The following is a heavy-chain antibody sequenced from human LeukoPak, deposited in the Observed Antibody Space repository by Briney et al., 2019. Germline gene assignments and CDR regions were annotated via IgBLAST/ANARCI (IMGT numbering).Heavy chain of an antibody. CDR2: ISSSSSSI. Sequence: GGSLRLSCAASGFTFSSYGMNWVRQAPGKGLEWVSYISSSSSSIYYADAVKGRFTISRDNAKNSLYLQMNSLRAEDTAVYYCARDSSYAFDIWGRGTMVTVSS. CDR3: ARDSSYAFDI. CDR1: GFTFSSYG. J-gene: IGHJ3*02. V-gene: IGHV3-48*04.